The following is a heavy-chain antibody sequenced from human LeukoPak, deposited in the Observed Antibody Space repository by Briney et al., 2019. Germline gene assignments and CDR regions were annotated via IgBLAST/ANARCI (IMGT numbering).Heavy chain of an antibody. J-gene: IGHJ4*02. CDR1: GFTFSSYG. Sequence: GGSLRLSCAASGFTFSSYGMHWVRQAPGKGLEWVAFIRYDGSNKYYADFVKGRFTISRDNSKNTLYLQMNSLRAEDTAVYYCVRGQLWSYYHDYWGQGTLVTVSS. V-gene: IGHV3-30*02. CDR2: IRYDGSNK. CDR3: VRGQLWSYYHDY. D-gene: IGHD3-16*01.